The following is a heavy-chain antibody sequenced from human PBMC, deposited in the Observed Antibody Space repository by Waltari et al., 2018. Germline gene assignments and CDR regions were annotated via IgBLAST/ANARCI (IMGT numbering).Heavy chain of an antibody. CDR2: IKQDGSEK. V-gene: IGHV3-7*01. Sequence: EVQLVGSGGGLVQPGGARRLSRAASGLTLSRFWMHWVRPTPGKGLEWVAGIKQDGSEKYYADSVKGRFTISRDNAKNSLYLQMNSLRAEDTAVYYCATSGWYCFDYWGQGTLVTVSS. CDR3: ATSGWYCFDY. J-gene: IGHJ4*02. D-gene: IGHD6-19*01. CDR1: GLTLSRFW.